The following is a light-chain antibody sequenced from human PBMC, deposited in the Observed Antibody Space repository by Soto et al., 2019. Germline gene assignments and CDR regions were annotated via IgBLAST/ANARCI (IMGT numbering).Light chain of an antibody. J-gene: IGKJ5*01. V-gene: IGKV1-39*01. CDR1: ESISRH. CDR3: QQSYSTLAIS. Sequence: DIQMTQSPSSLSASVGDRVTITCRASESISRHLNWYQQKPGKAPNLLIYAASTLQNGVPSRFSGSGSATDFTLTIRSLQPEDFATYSCQQSYSTLAISFGQGTRLEIK. CDR2: AAS.